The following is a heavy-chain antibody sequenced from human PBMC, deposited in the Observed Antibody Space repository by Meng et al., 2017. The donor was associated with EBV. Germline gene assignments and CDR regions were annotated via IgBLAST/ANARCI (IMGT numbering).Heavy chain of an antibody. V-gene: IGHV1-69*01. CDR2: LIPMTGVA. CDR1: GGTFRSDA. Sequence: QVQLVQSGAEVKKPGSSVMVSCKTSGGTFRSDAISWVRQAPGQGVVWMGGLIPMTGVAHYAQKFQDRVSIIADEFTSTHYLELSSLRSEDTAIYFCASESGRGFTPDYWGQGTLVTVSS. CDR3: ASESGRGFTPDY. J-gene: IGHJ4*02. D-gene: IGHD3-10*01.